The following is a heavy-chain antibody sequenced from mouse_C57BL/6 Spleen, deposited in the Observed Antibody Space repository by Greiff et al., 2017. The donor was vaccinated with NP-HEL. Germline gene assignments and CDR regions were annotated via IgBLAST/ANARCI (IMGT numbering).Heavy chain of an antibody. J-gene: IGHJ4*01. D-gene: IGHD2-3*01. CDR3: ARDGYYVRLAMDD. CDR2: INPSNGGT. V-gene: IGHV1-53*01. CDR1: GYTFTSYW. Sequence: QVQLQQPGTELVKPGASVKLSCKASGYTFTSYWMHWVKQRPGQGLEWIGNINPSNGGTNSNEKFKSKATLTVDKSSSTANMQLSSLTSEDSAVYDCARDGYYVRLAMDDWGQGTSVTVSA.